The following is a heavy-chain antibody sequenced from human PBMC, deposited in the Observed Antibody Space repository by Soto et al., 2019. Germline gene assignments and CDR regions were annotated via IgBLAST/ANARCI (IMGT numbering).Heavy chain of an antibody. D-gene: IGHD6-6*01. CDR2: TYPGDSDT. CDR3: ARTRSFTLGFYYDGMDV. CDR1: GYSFVNHW. J-gene: IGHJ6*02. V-gene: IGHV5-51*01. Sequence: GESLKISCQGSGYSFVNHWIAWVRQMPGKGLEWVGVTYPGDSDTRYSPSFQGQVTISADKSLRTAYLQWTSLKASDTALYYCARTRSFTLGFYYDGMDVWGQGTTVTVSS.